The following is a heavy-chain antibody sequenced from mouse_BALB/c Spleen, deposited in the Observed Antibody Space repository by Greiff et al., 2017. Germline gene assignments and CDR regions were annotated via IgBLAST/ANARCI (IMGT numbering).Heavy chain of an antibody. CDR2: IDPANGNT. V-gene: IGHV14-3*02. D-gene: IGHD2-14*01. CDR1: GYTFTSYY. J-gene: IGHJ2*01. Sequence: VQLQQPGAELVKPGASVKLSCKASGYTFTSYYMHWVKQRPEQGLEWIGRIDPANGNTKYDPKFQGKATITADTSSNTAYLQLSSLTSEDTAVYYCARGYRYDGGYFDYWGQGTTLTVSS. CDR3: ARGYRYDGGYFDY.